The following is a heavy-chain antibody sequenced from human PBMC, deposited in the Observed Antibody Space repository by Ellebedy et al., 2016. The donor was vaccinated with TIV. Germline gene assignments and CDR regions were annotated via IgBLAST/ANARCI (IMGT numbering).Heavy chain of an antibody. Sequence: SETLSLXCAVYGGSFSGYYWSWIRQPPGKGLEWIGEINHSGSTNYNPSLKSRVTISVDTSKNQFSLKLSSVTAADTAVYYCARDVDTAMVLWGQGTLVTVSS. CDR1: GGSFSGYY. CDR2: INHSGST. D-gene: IGHD5-18*01. V-gene: IGHV4-34*01. CDR3: ARDVDTAMVL. J-gene: IGHJ4*02.